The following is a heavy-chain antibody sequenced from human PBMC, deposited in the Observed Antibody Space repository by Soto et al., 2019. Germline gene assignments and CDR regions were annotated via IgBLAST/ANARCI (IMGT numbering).Heavy chain of an antibody. CDR1: GGTFSSYA. CDR2: IIPIFGTA. CDR3: AILLLWFGEPDAFDI. Sequence: QVQLVQSGAEVKKPGSSVKVSCKASGGTFSSYAISWVRQAPGQGLEWMGGIIPIFGTANYEQKFQGRGTITADESTSTAYMELGSLRSEDTAVYYCAILLLWFGEPDAFDIWGQGTMVTVSS. J-gene: IGHJ3*02. V-gene: IGHV1-69*01. D-gene: IGHD3-10*01.